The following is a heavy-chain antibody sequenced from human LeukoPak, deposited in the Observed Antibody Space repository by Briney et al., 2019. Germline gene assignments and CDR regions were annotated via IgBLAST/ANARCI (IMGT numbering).Heavy chain of an antibody. Sequence: AASVKVSCKVSGYTLTELSMHWVRQAPGKGLEWMGGFDPEDGETIYAQKFQGRVTMTEDTSTDTAYMELSSLRSEDTAVYYCASPGPYSSSSIFDYWGQGTLVTVSS. V-gene: IGHV1-24*01. CDR2: FDPEDGET. D-gene: IGHD6-6*01. J-gene: IGHJ4*02. CDR1: GYTLTELS. CDR3: ASPGPYSSSSIFDY.